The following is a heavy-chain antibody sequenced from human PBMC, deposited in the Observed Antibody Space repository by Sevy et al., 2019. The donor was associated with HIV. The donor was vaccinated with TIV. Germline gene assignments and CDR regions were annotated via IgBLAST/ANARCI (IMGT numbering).Heavy chain of an antibody. CDR2: ISGSGSYI. CDR3: VREAANVRYFDY. V-gene: IGHV3-21*01. CDR1: GFAFSTYS. J-gene: IGHJ4*02. Sequence: GGSLRLSCAASGFAFSTYSMNWVRQAPGKRLEWVSSISGSGSYIYYADSVQGRVAISRDNAKSSLYLQMNSLRAEDTAVYYCVREAANVRYFDYWGQGALVTVSS. D-gene: IGHD3-10*02.